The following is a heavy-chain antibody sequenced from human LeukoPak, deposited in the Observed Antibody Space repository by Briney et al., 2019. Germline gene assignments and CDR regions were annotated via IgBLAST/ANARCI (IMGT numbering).Heavy chain of an antibody. D-gene: IGHD2-2*01. CDR1: GFTFSSYA. CDR2: ISGSGGST. V-gene: IGHV3-23*01. Sequence: GGFLRLSCAASGFTFSSYAMSWVRQAPGKGLEWVSAISGSGGSTYYADSVKGRFTISRDNSKNTLYLQMNSLRAEDTAVYYCAKWVYIVVVPAAANDYWGQGTLVTVSS. CDR3: AKWVYIVVVPAAANDY. J-gene: IGHJ4*02.